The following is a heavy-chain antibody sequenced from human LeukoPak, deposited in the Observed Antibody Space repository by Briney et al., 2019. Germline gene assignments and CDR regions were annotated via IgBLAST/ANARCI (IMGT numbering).Heavy chain of an antibody. Sequence: SETLSLTCTVSGGSISSGDYYWSWIRQPPGKGLEWIGYIYYSGSTYYNPSLKSRVTISVDTSKNQVSLKLSSVTAADTAVYYCARVPVHGYGDYFDCWGQGTLVTVSS. V-gene: IGHV4-30-4*01. CDR1: GGSISSGDYY. D-gene: IGHD5-18*01. J-gene: IGHJ4*02. CDR3: ARVPVHGYGDYFDC. CDR2: IYYSGST.